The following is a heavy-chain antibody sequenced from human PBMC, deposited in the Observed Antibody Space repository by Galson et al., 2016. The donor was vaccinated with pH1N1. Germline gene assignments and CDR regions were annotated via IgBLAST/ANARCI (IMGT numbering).Heavy chain of an antibody. V-gene: IGHV1-69*01. CDR1: GGTFGSYG. CDR3: AREDYYDTDLSDWYFDL. Sequence: VKVSCKASGGTFGSYGINWVRPAPGQGLEWMGGIIPIFNAVKYAQNFQGRVTITADESTTTAYMELSSLRSEDTAMYYCAREDYYDTDLSDWYFDLWGRGTLLTVSS. CDR2: IIPIFNAV. D-gene: IGHD3-22*01. J-gene: IGHJ2*01.